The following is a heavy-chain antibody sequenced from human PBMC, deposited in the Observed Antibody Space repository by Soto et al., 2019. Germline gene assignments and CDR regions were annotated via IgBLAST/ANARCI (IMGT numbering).Heavy chain of an antibody. CDR1: GGSLRGYY. CDR2: IIHRGSA. J-gene: IGHJ6*02. D-gene: IGHD1-26*01. Sequence: QVQFQRGGPGRLSPSEPLSLPCVAMGGSLRGYYWGGFRRPPGRGLEGIGEIIHRGSANYNPSVKSRVTISVDTSKNQFSLKLNSVTAADTAMYYCARGSRVKIPAATGRDYYYHGLDVWAQGTAVTVSS. V-gene: IGHV4-34*01. CDR3: ARGSRVKIPAATGRDYYYHGLDV.